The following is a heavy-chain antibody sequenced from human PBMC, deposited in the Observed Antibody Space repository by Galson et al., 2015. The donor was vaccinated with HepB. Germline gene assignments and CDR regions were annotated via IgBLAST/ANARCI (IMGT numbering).Heavy chain of an antibody. CDR1: GYTFTSDG. CDR2: ISAYNGNT. Sequence: SVKVSCKASGYTFTSDGISWVRQAPGQGLEWMGWISAYNGNTNYAQKLQGRVTMTTDTSTSTAYMELRSLRSDDTAVYYCARDSPVGCSSTSCYLMDYYYYGMDVWGQGTTVTVSS. D-gene: IGHD2-2*01. CDR3: ARDSPVGCSSTSCYLMDYYYYGMDV. V-gene: IGHV1-18*01. J-gene: IGHJ6*02.